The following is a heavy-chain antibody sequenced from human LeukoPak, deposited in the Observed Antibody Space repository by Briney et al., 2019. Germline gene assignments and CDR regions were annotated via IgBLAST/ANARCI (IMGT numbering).Heavy chain of an antibody. Sequence: PSETLSLTCTVSGDSISSSSYYWGWIRQPPGKGLKWIGSIYHSGSTHYNPSLKSRLTIFVDTSKNQFSLKVNSVTAADTAVYYCARNGTVTVSGTKSNYFDYWGQGTLVTVSS. J-gene: IGHJ4*02. V-gene: IGHV4-39*01. CDR3: ARNGTVTVSGTKSNYFDY. D-gene: IGHD4-17*01. CDR2: IYHSGST. CDR1: GDSISSSSYY.